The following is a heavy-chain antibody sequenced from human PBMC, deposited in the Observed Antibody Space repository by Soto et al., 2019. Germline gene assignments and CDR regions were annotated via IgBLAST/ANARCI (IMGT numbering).Heavy chain of an antibody. D-gene: IGHD3-10*02. CDR2: MSSDGALV. J-gene: IGHJ3*01. CDR3: AREDYYVRGYHVLGAFDL. CDR1: GFTFSGFA. V-gene: IGHV3-30*04. Sequence: QVQLVESGGGVVQPGTSLRLSCAASGFTFSGFAMHWIRQAPGQGLEWVAVMSSDGALVFYANSMKGRFTISRDNSKNTLHRHMDSLTSEGTAVYFCAREDYYVRGYHVLGAFDLWGRGTMVTVAS.